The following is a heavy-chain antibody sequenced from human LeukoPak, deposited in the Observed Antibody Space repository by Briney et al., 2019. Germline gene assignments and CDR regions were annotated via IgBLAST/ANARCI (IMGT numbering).Heavy chain of an antibody. CDR3: ASDRGRTSYYYGMDV. J-gene: IGHJ6*02. Sequence: SETLSLTCTVSAGSISSYFWSWIRQPPGKGLEWIGYIYYSGSTNYNPSLKSRVTISVDTSKNQFSLKLSSVTAADTAVYYCASDRGRTSYYYGMDVWGQGTTVTVSS. CDR1: AGSISSYF. D-gene: IGHD3-10*01. V-gene: IGHV4-59*01. CDR2: IYYSGST.